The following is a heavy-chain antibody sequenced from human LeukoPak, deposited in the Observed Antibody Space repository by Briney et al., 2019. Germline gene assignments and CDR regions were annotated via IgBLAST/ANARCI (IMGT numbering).Heavy chain of an antibody. J-gene: IGHJ5*02. CDR2: IYYSGRT. Sequence: SQTLSLTCTVSGGSISSGDYYWGWVRQPPGKGLGWIVYIYYSGRTYYNPSLKSRVTISVGTSKNQFSLKLSSVTAADTAVYYCARGLMYYDILTGYYSGYWFDPWGQGTLVTVSS. CDR3: ARGLMYYDILTGYYSGYWFDP. D-gene: IGHD3-9*01. V-gene: IGHV4-30-4*01. CDR1: GGSISSGDYY.